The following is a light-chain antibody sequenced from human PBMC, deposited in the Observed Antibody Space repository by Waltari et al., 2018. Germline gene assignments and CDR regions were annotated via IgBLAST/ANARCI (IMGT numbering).Light chain of an antibody. V-gene: IGLV2-14*03. CDR1: SSDIGGYPY. CDR3: GSYGHNTLCV. CDR2: DVS. Sequence: QSALTQPASVSGSPGQSITLSCTGTSSDIGGYPYVPWYQQHPGQAPKRVIYDVSNRPSGVSNRFSCSKSGDAASLTISGLQAEDEADYFCGSYGHNTLCVFGTGTKVTVL. J-gene: IGLJ1*01.